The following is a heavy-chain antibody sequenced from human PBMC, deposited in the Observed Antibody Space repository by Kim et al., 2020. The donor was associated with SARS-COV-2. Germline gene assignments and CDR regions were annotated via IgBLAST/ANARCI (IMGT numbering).Heavy chain of an antibody. J-gene: IGHJ4*02. D-gene: IGHD3-16*01. V-gene: IGHV1-3*01. CDR2: IDCGNGNT. CDR3: LGGTYFDS. CDR1: GYILTRDN. Sequence: ASVKVSCKTSGYILTRDNIHWVRQAPGQGLEWMGGIDCGNGNTIYSQKFQGRVTFTTDTSASTAYMELSFLRSEDAAVYFCLGGTYFDSGGQGTRVTVS.